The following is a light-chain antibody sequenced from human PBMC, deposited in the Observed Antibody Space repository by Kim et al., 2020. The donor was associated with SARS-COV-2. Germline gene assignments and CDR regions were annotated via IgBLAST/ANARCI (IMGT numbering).Light chain of an antibody. CDR1: TSNIGSNT. CDR3: AAWDDSLSGRV. Sequence: GQRVTMSCSGSTSNIGSNTVNWYQQFPGTAPKLLIYSNNRRPSGVPDRFSGSKSGTSASLAISGLQSEDEADYYCAAWDDSLSGRVFGGGTQLTVL. CDR2: SNN. V-gene: IGLV1-44*01. J-gene: IGLJ2*01.